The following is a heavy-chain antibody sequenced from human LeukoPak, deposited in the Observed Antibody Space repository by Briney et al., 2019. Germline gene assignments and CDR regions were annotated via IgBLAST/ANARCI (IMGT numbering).Heavy chain of an antibody. J-gene: IGHJ3*02. Sequence: GESLKISCKGYGYSFTNFWIGWVRQMPGKGLEWMGIIYSGDSDTTYSPSFQGQVTISADKSTSTAYLQWSSLKASDTAMYYCARQWGRPFDIWGQGTMVTVSS. D-gene: IGHD1-26*01. CDR1: GYSFTNFW. CDR3: ARQWGRPFDI. CDR2: IYSGDSDT. V-gene: IGHV5-51*01.